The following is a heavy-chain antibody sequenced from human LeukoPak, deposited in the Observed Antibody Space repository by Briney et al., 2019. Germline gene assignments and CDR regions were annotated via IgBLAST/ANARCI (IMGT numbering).Heavy chain of an antibody. CDR3: ARRRYYDSTGYLD. CDR1: GDSISSSSYY. CDR2: IYYSGST. J-gene: IGHJ1*01. Sequence: PSETLSVTCTIYGDSISSSSYYWDWLRQCPGKGVEWVGTIYYSGSTYYNASLKSRLFISIDTSNNQFVLRLSFVTAADTAVYYCARRRYYDSTGYLDWGQGTLITVSS. D-gene: IGHD3-22*01. V-gene: IGHV4-39*01.